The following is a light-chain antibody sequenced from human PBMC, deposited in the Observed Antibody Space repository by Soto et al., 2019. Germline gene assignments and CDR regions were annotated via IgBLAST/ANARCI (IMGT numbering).Light chain of an antibody. CDR2: GAS. V-gene: IGKV3D-15*01. J-gene: IGKJ1*01. CDR1: QSVSSN. CDR3: QQYGSLSST. Sequence: EKGGTQSPATASLSQGEKATLACRASQSVSSNLAWYQQKPGQAPRLLIYGASTRATGIPDRFSGSGSGTEFTLTICCLQSEDYAVYYCQQYGSLSSTFCQGTKVDIK.